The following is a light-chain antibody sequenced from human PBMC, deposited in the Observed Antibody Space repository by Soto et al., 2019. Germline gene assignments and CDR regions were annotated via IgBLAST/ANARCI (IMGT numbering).Light chain of an antibody. CDR3: NSFTTSSTVV. J-gene: IGLJ2*01. CDR2: DVS. CDR1: SSDVGAYNY. Sequence: QSALTQPASVSGSPGQSITISCTGTSSDVGAYNYVSWYQHHPGKAPKLMIYDVSNQPSGVSNRFSGSKSGNTASLTNTRLYSEGGADYYCNSFTTSSTVVFGGGTQLTVL. V-gene: IGLV2-14*03.